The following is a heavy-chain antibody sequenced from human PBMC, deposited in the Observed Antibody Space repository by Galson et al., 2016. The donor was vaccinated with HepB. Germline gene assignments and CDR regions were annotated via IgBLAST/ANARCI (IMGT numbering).Heavy chain of an antibody. CDR1: GFSFRNYA. CDR2: LSYDETKT. V-gene: IGHV3-30-3*01. J-gene: IGHJ4*02. D-gene: IGHD3-16*01. CDR3: ARDSAWGYSDY. Sequence: CLRLSCAASGFSFRNYAMLWVRQAPGKGLDWVAVLSYDETKTYYADSVKGRFTVSRDNSKYTLYLQMNSLRPEDTAVYYCARDSAWGYSDYWGQGTLVTVSS.